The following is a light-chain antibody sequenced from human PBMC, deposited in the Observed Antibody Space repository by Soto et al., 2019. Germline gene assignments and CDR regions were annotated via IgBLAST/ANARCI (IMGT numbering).Light chain of an antibody. V-gene: IGKV3-15*01. Sequence: EIVMTQSPATLSVSPGERATLSCRASQSVNSNLAGYRQKPGQAPRLLISDASPRATGVPARFSGSGSGTEFTLTISSLQSEDSGIYYCQQYNFWPPLTFGGGTKVEIK. CDR1: QSVNSN. J-gene: IGKJ4*01. CDR3: QQYNFWPPLT. CDR2: DAS.